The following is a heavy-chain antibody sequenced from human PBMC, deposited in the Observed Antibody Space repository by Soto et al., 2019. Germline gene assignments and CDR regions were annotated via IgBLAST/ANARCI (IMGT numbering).Heavy chain of an antibody. V-gene: IGHV4-38-2*02. J-gene: IGHJ5*02. CDR2: INHSGNT. Sequence: SETLSLTCGVSDYSISSGYYWGWMRQSPGEGLEWIGSINHSGNTYYNPSLKTRVTMSVDTSKNQFSLKLTSVTAADTAIYYCARDRDTSTWFVGWFDPWGQGTLVTVSS. CDR3: ARDRDTSTWFVGWFDP. CDR1: DYSISSGYY. D-gene: IGHD6-13*01.